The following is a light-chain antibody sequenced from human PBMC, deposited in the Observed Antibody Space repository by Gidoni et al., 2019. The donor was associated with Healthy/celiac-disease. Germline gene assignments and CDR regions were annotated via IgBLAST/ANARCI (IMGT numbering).Light chain of an antibody. Sequence: QSALTQPASVAGSPGQSITISCTGTSSDVGGYNSVSWYQQHPGKAPKLMIYDVSNRPSGVSNRFSGSKSGNTASLTISGLQAEDEADYSCSSYTSSSTLVFGGGTQLTVL. CDR2: DVS. V-gene: IGLV2-14*03. J-gene: IGLJ2*01. CDR3: SSYTSSSTLV. CDR1: SSDVGGYNS.